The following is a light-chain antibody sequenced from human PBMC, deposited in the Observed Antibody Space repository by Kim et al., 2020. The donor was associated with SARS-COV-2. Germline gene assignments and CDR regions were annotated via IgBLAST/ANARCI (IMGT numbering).Light chain of an antibody. Sequence: ASIGDRVIITCRASQCIRNDLNWYQQRPGKAPRRLIYAASSLESGVPSRFSGSGSGTEFTLTISSLQPEDFATYFCLQHNNYPLTFGGGTKVDIK. J-gene: IGKJ4*01. CDR1: QCIRND. CDR3: LQHNNYPLT. V-gene: IGKV1-17*01. CDR2: AAS.